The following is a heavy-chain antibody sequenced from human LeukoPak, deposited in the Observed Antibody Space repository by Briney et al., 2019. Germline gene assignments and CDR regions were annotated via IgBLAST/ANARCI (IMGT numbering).Heavy chain of an antibody. CDR3: ATGGYSYGYFRY. J-gene: IGHJ4*02. Sequence: SETLSLTCAVYGGSFSGYYWSWIRQSPGKGLEWIGEIDHGGRNNYSPSLKSRLTISVDRSKNQFSLKLSSVTAADTAVYYCATGGYSYGYFRYWGQGTLVTVSS. CDR2: IDHGGRN. CDR1: GGSFSGYY. V-gene: IGHV4-34*01. D-gene: IGHD5-18*01.